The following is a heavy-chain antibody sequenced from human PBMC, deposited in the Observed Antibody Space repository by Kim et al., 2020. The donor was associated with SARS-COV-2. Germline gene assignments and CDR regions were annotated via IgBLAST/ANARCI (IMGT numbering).Heavy chain of an antibody. CDR2: IKQDGSEK. V-gene: IGHV3-7*01. CDR3: ASDPTTGAFDI. D-gene: IGHD1-26*01. CDR1: GFTFSSYW. J-gene: IGHJ3*02. Sequence: GGSLTLSCAASGFTFSSYWMSWVRQAPGKGLEWVANIKQDGSEKYYVDSVKGRFTISRDNAKNSLYLQMNSLRAEDTAVYYCASDPTTGAFDIWGQGTMVTVSS.